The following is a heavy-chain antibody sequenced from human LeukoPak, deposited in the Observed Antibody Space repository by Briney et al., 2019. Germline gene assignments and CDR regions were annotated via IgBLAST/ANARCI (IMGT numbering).Heavy chain of an antibody. V-gene: IGHV3-9*01. CDR2: ISWNSGSI. J-gene: IGHJ6*02. D-gene: IGHD3-16*02. CDR1: GFTFDDYA. Sequence: GRSLRLSCAASGFTFDDYAMHWVRQAPGKGLEWVSGISWNSGSIGYADSVKGRFTISRGNSKNTLCLQMNSLRAEDTAVYYCARDLSHYDYVWGSYRDYGMDVRGQGTTVTVSS. CDR3: ARDLSHYDYVWGSYRDYGMDV.